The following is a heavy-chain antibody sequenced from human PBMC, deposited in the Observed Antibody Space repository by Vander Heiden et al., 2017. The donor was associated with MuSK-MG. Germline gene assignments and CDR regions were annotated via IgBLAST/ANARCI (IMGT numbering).Heavy chain of an antibody. CDR3: AKDYGDYEHPFDM. CDR1: GFTFSSYA. CDR2: IRYDGSNK. D-gene: IGHD4-17*01. J-gene: IGHJ3*02. Sequence: QVHLVESGGGVVQPGGSLRLSCAASGFTFSSYAMHWVRQAPGKGLEWVAFIRYDGSNKNYGDSVKGRFTISRDNSKNTLYLQMNSLRAEDTAVYYCAKDYGDYEHPFDMWGQGTMVTVSS. V-gene: IGHV3-30*02.